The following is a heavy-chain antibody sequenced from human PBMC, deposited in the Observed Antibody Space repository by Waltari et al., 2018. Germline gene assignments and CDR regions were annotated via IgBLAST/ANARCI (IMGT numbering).Heavy chain of an antibody. CDR3: ASEAAHYFGMDV. CDR2: ISVTNGNT. Sequence: VQLVQSGAEVKRPGASVTVYCTGSANTFTSYGISWVRQAPGQGLEWLGWISVTNGNTRYSPRFQDRVTMTTDTSTTTAYMEMTSLRSGDTAVYYCASEAAHYFGMDVWGQGTTVIVSS. J-gene: IGHJ6*02. V-gene: IGHV1-18*01. CDR1: ANTFTSYG. D-gene: IGHD2-15*01.